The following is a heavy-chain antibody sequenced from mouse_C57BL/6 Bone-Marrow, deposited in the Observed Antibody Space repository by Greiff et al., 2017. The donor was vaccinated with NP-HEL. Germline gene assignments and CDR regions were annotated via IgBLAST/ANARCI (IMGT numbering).Heavy chain of an antibody. J-gene: IGHJ4*01. D-gene: IGHD1-1*01. CDR3: AGITRTFYYDLDY. V-gene: IGHV1-50*01. CDR2: IDPSDSYT. CDR1: GYTFTSYW. Sequence: QVQLKQPGAELVKPGASVKLSCKASGYTFTSYWMQWVKQRPGQGLEWIGEIDPSDSYTNYTQKFKGKATLTVDTSSSTAYMQLSILTSEVSAVYYGAGITRTFYYDLDYWGQGTSVTVSS.